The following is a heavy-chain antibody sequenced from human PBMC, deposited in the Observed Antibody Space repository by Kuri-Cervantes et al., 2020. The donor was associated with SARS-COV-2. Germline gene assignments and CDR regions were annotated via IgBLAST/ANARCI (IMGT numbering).Heavy chain of an antibody. Sequence: SVKVSCKASGGTFSSYAISWVRQAPGQGLEWMGGIIPIFGTANYAQKFQGRVTITADKSTSTAYMELSSLRSEDTAVYYCARVSSNSVAAHYGYFDYWGQGTLVTVSS. CDR2: IIPIFGTA. CDR3: ARVSSNSVAAHYGYFDY. J-gene: IGHJ4*02. D-gene: IGHD4-17*01. V-gene: IGHV1-69*06. CDR1: GGTFSSYA.